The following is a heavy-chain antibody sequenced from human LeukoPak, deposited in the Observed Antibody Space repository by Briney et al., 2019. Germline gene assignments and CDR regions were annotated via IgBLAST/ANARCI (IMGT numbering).Heavy chain of an antibody. CDR2: IKDKTQGATT. CDR1: GLSFTQAW. Sequence: GGSLRLSCVASGLSFTQAWMTWVRQVPGKGLQWVGRIKDKTQGATTDYAAPVKGRFTISRDDSENTVYLQMNSLTPEDAAVYRCTTWNEEFSPSAHWDDAFAFWAMGQWSPSLQ. D-gene: IGHD3-10*01. J-gene: IGHJ3*01. CDR3: TTWNEEFSPSAHWDDAFAF. V-gene: IGHV3-15*01.